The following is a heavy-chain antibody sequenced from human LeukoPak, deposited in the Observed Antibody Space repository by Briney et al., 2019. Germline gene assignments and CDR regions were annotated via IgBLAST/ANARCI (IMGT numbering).Heavy chain of an antibody. D-gene: IGHD3-10*01. CDR2: ISSSSSYT. V-gene: IGHV3-11*06. Sequence: GGSLRLSCAASGFTFSDYYMSWIRQAPGKGLEWVSYISSSSSYTNYADSVKGRFTISRDNAKNSLYLQMNSLRAEDTAVYHCARDMVRGVIIYDYWGQGTLVTVSS. CDR1: GFTFSDYY. J-gene: IGHJ4*02. CDR3: ARDMVRGVIIYDY.